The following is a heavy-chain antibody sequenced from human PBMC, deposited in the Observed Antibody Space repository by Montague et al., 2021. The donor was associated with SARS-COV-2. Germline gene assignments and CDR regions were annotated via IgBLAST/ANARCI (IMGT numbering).Heavy chain of an antibody. CDR1: GGSINSSY. J-gene: IGHJ4*02. Sequence: SETLSLTCTVSGGSINSSYWSWIRQPPGKGLEWIAYIYSSGSASYSPSLRSRVTMSVDKSTNQFSLRLNSVTAADTAVYYCARVFLGQRLAFDFWGQGALVIVSS. CDR3: ARVFLGQRLAFDF. V-gene: IGHV4-59*12. CDR2: IYSSGSA. D-gene: IGHD6-25*01.